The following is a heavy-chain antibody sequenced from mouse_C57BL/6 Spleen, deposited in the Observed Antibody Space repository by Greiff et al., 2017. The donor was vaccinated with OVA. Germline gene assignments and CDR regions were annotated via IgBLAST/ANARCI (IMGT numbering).Heavy chain of an antibody. CDR3: ATGSSGYYFDY. CDR1: GYTFTSYW. J-gene: IGHJ2*01. D-gene: IGHD3-2*02. CDR2: IYPGSGST. V-gene: IGHV1-55*01. Sequence: QVHVKQSGAELVKPGASVKMSCKASGYTFTSYWITWVKQRPGQGLEWIGDIYPGSGSTNYNEKFKSKATLTVDTSSSTAYMQLSSLTSEDSAVYYCATGSSGYYFDYWGQGTTLTVSS.